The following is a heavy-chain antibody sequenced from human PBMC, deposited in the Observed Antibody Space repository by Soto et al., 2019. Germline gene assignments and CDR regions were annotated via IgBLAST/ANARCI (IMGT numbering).Heavy chain of an antibody. D-gene: IGHD2-2*01. V-gene: IGHV4-61*01. Sequence: QVQLQESGPGLVKPSETLSLTCTVSGGSVSSGSYYWSWIQQPPGKGLEWIGYIYYSGSTNYNPSLKSRVTISVDTSKNQFSLKLSSVTAADTAVYYCARAPESHYYYGMDVWGQGITVTVSS. J-gene: IGHJ6*02. CDR3: ARAPESHYYYGMDV. CDR2: IYYSGST. CDR1: GGSVSSGSYY.